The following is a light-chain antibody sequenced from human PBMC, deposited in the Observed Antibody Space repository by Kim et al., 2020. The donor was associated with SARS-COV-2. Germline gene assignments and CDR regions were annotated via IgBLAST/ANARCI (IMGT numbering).Light chain of an antibody. Sequence: QSALTQPASVSGSPGQSITISCTGISSDAGSYNLVSWYQEHPGKAPKLMIYEVTKRPSGVSNRFSGSKSGNTASLTISGLQAEDEADYYCCSHVGSSTYVFGTGTKVTVL. V-gene: IGLV2-23*02. CDR3: CSHVGSSTYV. J-gene: IGLJ1*01. CDR1: SSDAGSYNL. CDR2: EVT.